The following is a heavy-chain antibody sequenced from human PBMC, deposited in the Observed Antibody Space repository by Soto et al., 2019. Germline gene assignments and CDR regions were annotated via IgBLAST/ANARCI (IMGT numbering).Heavy chain of an antibody. CDR1: GGSISSGGYS. V-gene: IGHV4-30-2*03. D-gene: IGHD3-22*01. CDR3: ARHKTTMLTVVSAFDP. CDR2: IYHSGST. Sequence: SETLSLTCAVSGGSISSGGYSWSWIRQPPGKGLEWIGYIYHSGSTFYNPALKSRVTFSVDTSKNHFSLKLSSVTAADTAVYYCARHKTTMLTVVSAFDPWGQGTRVTVSS. J-gene: IGHJ5*02.